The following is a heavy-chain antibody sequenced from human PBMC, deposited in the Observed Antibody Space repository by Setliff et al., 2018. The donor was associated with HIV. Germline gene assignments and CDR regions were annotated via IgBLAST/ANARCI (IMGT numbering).Heavy chain of an antibody. V-gene: IGHV4-31*03. Sequence: PSETLSLTCTVPGGSISSDSSSWTWIRQHPGKGLEWIGCIFNSGSTHYKPSLKSRLTISLDTSKSQFSLNLRSVTAADTAVYYCARDLSTDSSGPYYHMDVWGRGTTVTVSS. CDR2: IFNSGST. CDR3: ARDLSTDSSGPYYHMDV. D-gene: IGHD3-22*01. J-gene: IGHJ6*03. CDR1: GGSISSDSSS.